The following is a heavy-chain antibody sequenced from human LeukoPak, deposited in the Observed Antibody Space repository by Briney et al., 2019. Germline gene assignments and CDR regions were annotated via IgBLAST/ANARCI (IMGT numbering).Heavy chain of an antibody. D-gene: IGHD2-2*01. V-gene: IGHV1-69*01. CDR2: IIPIFGTA. CDR1: GGTFSSYA. CDR3: AREGPRRIVVVPAHYYYYMDV. Sequence: SVKVSCKASGGTFSSYAISWVRQAPGQGLEWMGGIIPIFGTANYAQKFQGRVTNTADESTSTVYMELNSLRSEDTAVYYCAREGPRRIVVVPAHYYYYMDVWGKGTTVTVSS. J-gene: IGHJ6*03.